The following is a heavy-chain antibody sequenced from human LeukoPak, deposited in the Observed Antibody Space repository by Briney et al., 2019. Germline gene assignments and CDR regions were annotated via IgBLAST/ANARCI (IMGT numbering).Heavy chain of an antibody. CDR3: AKDGYTMVRGSFDY. D-gene: IGHD3-10*01. CDR2: ISSSGGST. J-gene: IGHJ4*02. V-gene: IGHV3-23*01. CDR1: GFTFSSYS. Sequence: PGGSLRLSCAASGFTFSSYSMNWVRQAPGKGLEWVSYISSSGGSTYYSDSVKGRFTISRDNSKNTLYLQMNSLRAEDTAVFFCAKDGYTMVRGSFDYWGQGTLVTVSS.